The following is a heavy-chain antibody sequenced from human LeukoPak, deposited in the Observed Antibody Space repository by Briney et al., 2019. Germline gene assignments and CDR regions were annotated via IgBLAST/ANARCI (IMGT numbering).Heavy chain of an antibody. CDR2: IIPIFGTA. CDR3: ARSGGDVDAFDI. Sequence: SVKVSCKASGGTFSSYAIGWVRQAPGQGLEWMGGIIPIFGTANYAQKFQGRVTITADKSTSTAYMELSSLRSEDTAVYYCARSGGDVDAFDIWGQGTMVTVSS. V-gene: IGHV1-69*06. J-gene: IGHJ3*02. D-gene: IGHD2-21*02. CDR1: GGTFSSYA.